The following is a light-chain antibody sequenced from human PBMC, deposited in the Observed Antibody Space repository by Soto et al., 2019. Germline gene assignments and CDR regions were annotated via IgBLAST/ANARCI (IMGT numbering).Light chain of an antibody. J-gene: IGKJ2*01. V-gene: IGKV3-15*01. CDR1: HTVGYS. Sequence: EIMMTQSPATLSLSPGEGATLSCRASHTVGYSLAWYQQKPGQAPRLLIYGASARVTGIPARFSGNGSQTEFTLTISSLQSEDFAVYYCQQYKNWPAYTFGQGTKLEIK. CDR3: QQYKNWPAYT. CDR2: GAS.